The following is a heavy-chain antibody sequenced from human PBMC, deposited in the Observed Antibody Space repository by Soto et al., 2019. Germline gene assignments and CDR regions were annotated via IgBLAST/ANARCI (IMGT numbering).Heavy chain of an antibody. Sequence: ASVKVSCKASGYTFTSYGISWVRQAPGQGLDWMGWISAYNGNTKYPQDLQGRVTMTTDTSTSTAYMELRSLRSDDTAVYYCARFTGGSYNTYYFYYGMDVWGQGTTVTVSS. J-gene: IGHJ6*02. CDR3: ARFTGGSYNTYYFYYGMDV. CDR1: GYTFTSYG. D-gene: IGHD2-15*01. CDR2: ISAYNGNT. V-gene: IGHV1-18*04.